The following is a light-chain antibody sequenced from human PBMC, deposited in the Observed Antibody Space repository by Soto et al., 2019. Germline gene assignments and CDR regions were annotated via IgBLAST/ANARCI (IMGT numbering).Light chain of an antibody. Sequence: VMTLAPSSLSVPHRERATLSCRASQSVSSNLAWYQQKPGQAPRLLIYGASTRATGIPARFSGSGSGTEFTLTISILQEEDFAVYCCQQYNKWPRTFGQGTKLEIK. CDR1: QSVSSN. V-gene: IGKV3-15*01. J-gene: IGKJ1*01. CDR2: GAS. CDR3: QQYNKWPRT.